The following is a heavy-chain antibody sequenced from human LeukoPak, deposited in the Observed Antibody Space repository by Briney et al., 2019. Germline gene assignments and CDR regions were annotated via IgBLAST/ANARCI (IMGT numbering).Heavy chain of an antibody. CDR3: AKGPDYYDSSGPRSLDY. V-gene: IGHV3-23*01. CDR1: GFTFSSYA. J-gene: IGHJ4*02. CDR2: ISGSGGST. Sequence: PGGSLRLSCAASGFTFSSYAMSWVRQAPGKGLEWVSAISGSGGSTYYADSVKGRFTISRGNSKNTLYLQMNSLRAEDTAVYYCAKGPDYYDSSGPRSLDYWGQGTLVTVSS. D-gene: IGHD3-22*01.